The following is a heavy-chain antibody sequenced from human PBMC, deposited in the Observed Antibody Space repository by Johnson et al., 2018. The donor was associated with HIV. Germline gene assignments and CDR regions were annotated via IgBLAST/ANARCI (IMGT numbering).Heavy chain of an antibody. Sequence: EVQLVESGGGLVQPGRSLRLSCAASGFTFDDYAMHWVRQAPGKGLAWVSGISWNSGSIGYADSVKGRFTISRDNAKNSLYLQMNSLRAEDTALYYCAKDIVSSSTAFDIWGQGTMVTVSS. CDR1: GFTFDDYA. CDR2: ISWNSGSI. J-gene: IGHJ3*02. D-gene: IGHD6-6*01. CDR3: AKDIVSSSTAFDI. V-gene: IGHV3-9*01.